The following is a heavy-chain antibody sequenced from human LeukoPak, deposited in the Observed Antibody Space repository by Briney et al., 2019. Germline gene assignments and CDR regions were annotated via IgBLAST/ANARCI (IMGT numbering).Heavy chain of an antibody. V-gene: IGHV4-31*03. CDR1: GGSISSGGYY. CDR2: IYYSGST. Sequence: SQTLSLTCTVSGGSISSGGYYWSWIRQHPGKGLEWIGYIYYSGSTYYNPSLKSRVTISVDTSKIQFSLKLSSVTAADTAVYYCARVWNLAWFDPWGQGTLVTVSS. CDR3: ARVWNLAWFDP. J-gene: IGHJ5*02. D-gene: IGHD1-7*01.